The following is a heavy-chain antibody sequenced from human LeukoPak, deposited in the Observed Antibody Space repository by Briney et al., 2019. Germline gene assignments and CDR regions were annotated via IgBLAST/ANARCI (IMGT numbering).Heavy chain of an antibody. J-gene: IGHJ4*02. CDR2: ISSSSSYI. D-gene: IGHD6-13*01. V-gene: IGHV3-21*01. Sequence: GGSLRLSCAASGFTFSSYSMNWVRQAPGKGLEWVSSISSSSSYIYYADSVKGRFTISRDNAKNSLYLQMNSLRAEDTAVYHCASTGYSSSWYGVAFDYWGQGTLVTVFS. CDR1: GFTFSSYS. CDR3: ASTGYSSSWYGVAFDY.